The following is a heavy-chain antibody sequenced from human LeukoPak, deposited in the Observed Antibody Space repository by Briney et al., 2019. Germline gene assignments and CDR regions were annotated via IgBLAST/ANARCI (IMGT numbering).Heavy chain of an antibody. D-gene: IGHD2-2*01. CDR1: GFTFSNYA. CDR3: AKDGCSSTSCYLGAFDI. CDR2: ISGSGGST. J-gene: IGHJ3*02. Sequence: GGSLRLSCAASGFTFSNYAMSWVRQALGKGLEWVSAISGSGGSTYYADSVKGRFTISRDNSKNTLYLQMNSLRAEDTAVYYCAKDGCSSTSCYLGAFDIWGQGTMVTVSS. V-gene: IGHV3-23*01.